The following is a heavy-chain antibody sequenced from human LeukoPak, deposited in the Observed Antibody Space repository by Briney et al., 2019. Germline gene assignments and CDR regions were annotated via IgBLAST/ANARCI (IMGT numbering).Heavy chain of an antibody. CDR1: GGSISSSSYY. V-gene: IGHV4-39*01. J-gene: IGHJ4*02. D-gene: IGHD5-18*01. CDR2: IYYSGST. Sequence: SETLSLTCTVSGGSISSSSYYWGWIRQPPGTGLEWIGSIYYSGSTYYNPSLKSRVTISVDTSKNQFSLKLSSVTAADTAVYYCARHKYSYGSKLYYFDYWGQGTLVTVSS. CDR3: ARHKYSYGSKLYYFDY.